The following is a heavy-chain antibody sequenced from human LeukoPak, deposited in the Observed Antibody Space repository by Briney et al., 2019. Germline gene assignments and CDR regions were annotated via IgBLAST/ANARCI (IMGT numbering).Heavy chain of an antibody. Sequence: SVKVSCKASGGTFSSYAISWVRQAPGQGLEWMGGIIPIFGTANYAQKFQGRVTITADESTSTAYMELSSLRSEDTAVYYCARAQKPTTVTTQDAFDIWGQGTMVTVSS. CDR1: GGTFSSYA. J-gene: IGHJ3*02. V-gene: IGHV1-69*13. D-gene: IGHD4-17*01. CDR2: IIPIFGTA. CDR3: ARAQKPTTVTTQDAFDI.